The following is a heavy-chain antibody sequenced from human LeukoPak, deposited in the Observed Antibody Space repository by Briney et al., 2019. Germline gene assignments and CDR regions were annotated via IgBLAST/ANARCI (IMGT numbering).Heavy chain of an antibody. D-gene: IGHD6-13*01. Sequence: SETLSLTCAVYGGSFSGYYWSWIRQPPGKGLEWIGEINHSGSTNYNPSLKSRVTISVDTSKNQFSLKLSSVTAADTAVYYCARAPSSWGDYFDCWGQGTLVTVSS. J-gene: IGHJ4*02. V-gene: IGHV4-34*01. CDR1: GGSFSGYY. CDR2: INHSGST. CDR3: ARAPSSWGDYFDC.